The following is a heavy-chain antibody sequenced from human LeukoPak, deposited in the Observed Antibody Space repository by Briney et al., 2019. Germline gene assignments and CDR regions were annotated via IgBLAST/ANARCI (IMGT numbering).Heavy chain of an antibody. V-gene: IGHV4-34*01. D-gene: IGHD4-17*01. Sequence: SETLSLTCAVYGGSFSGYYWSWIRQPPGKGLEWIGEINHSGSTNYNPSLKSRVTISVDTSKNQFSLKLSSVTAADTAVYYCARVPYYGFDYWGQGTLVTVSS. CDR2: INHSGST. CDR1: GGSFSGYY. J-gene: IGHJ4*02. CDR3: ARVPYYGFDY.